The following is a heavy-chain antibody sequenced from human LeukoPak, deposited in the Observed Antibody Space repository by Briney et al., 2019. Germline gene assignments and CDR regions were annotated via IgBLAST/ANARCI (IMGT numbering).Heavy chain of an antibody. Sequence: SETLSLTCTVSGGSISSYYWSWIRQPPGKGLGWIGYIYYSGSTNYNPSLKSRVTISVDTSKNQFSLKLSSVTAADTAVYYCARQSGYYTPFDYWGQGTLVTVSS. J-gene: IGHJ4*02. CDR3: ARQSGYYTPFDY. D-gene: IGHD3-3*01. CDR2: IYYSGST. V-gene: IGHV4-59*01. CDR1: GGSISSYY.